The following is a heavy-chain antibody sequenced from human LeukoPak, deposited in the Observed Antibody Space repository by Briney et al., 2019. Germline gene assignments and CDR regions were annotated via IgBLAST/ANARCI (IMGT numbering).Heavy chain of an antibody. CDR1: GFTFTNSW. V-gene: IGHV3-7*01. CDR2: IKQDGSTE. CDR3: ARDTDGSLDY. D-gene: IGHD1-26*01. J-gene: IGHJ4*02. Sequence: GGSLRLSCAASGFTFTNSWMAWVRQAPGKGLEWVANIKQDGSTEHYVDSLKGRFTISRDNPKNSLYLQMNSLRADDTAVYYCARDTDGSLDYWGQGILVTVAS.